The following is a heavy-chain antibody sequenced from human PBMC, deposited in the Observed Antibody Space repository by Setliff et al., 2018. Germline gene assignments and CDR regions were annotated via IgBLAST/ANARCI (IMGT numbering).Heavy chain of an antibody. V-gene: IGHV3-23*01. Sequence: GGSLRLSCAASGYTSSSYAMTWVRQAPGKGLGWVSIISASGDTTYYADSVKGRFTISRDNSKNTLHLQMNSLRAEDTAVYYCCSGSYLFVYWGQGSLVTVSS. D-gene: IGHD1-26*01. CDR2: ISASGDTT. CDR1: GYTSSSYA. J-gene: IGHJ4*02. CDR3: CSGSYLFVY.